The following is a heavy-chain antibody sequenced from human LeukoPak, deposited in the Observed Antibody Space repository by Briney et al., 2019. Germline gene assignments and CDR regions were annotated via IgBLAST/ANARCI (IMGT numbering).Heavy chain of an antibody. CDR3: ARREGSSWSSYYFGN. J-gene: IGHJ4*02. CDR2: IYYSGTT. Sequence: SETLSLTCNVSGGFISSKNYYWGWIRQPPGKGLEWIGMIYYSGTTYYNPSLKSRVIMSVDTSKNQFSLKLSSVTAADTAVYYCARREGSSWSSYYFGNWGQGILVAVSS. V-gene: IGHV4-39*01. CDR1: GGFISSKNYY. D-gene: IGHD6-13*01.